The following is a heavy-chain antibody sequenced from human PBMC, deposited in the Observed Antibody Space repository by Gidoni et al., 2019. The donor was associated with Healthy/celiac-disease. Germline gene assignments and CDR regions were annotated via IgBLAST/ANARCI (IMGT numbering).Heavy chain of an antibody. CDR2: IYYSGST. J-gene: IGHJ6*02. CDR3: ARTSVHCSGGSCYYDGMDV. Sequence: QVQLQESGPGLVKPSETLSLTCTVSGGSISSYYWSWIRQPPGKGLEWIGYIYYSGSTNYNPSLKSRVTISVDTSKNQFSLKLSSVTAADTAVYYCARTSVHCSGGSCYYDGMDVWGQGTTVTVSS. V-gene: IGHV4-59*01. D-gene: IGHD2-15*01. CDR1: GGSISSYY.